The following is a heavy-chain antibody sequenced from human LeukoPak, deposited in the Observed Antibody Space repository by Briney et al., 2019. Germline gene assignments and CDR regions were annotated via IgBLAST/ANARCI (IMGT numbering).Heavy chain of an antibody. CDR3: AKGVYYYDSSGYYYTYYFDY. CDR2: ISGSGGNT. J-gene: IGHJ4*02. V-gene: IGHV3-23*01. Sequence: PGGSLRLSCTASGFKFDDYDMSWVRQAPGKGLEWVSAISGSGGNTYYADSVKGRFTISRDNSKNTLYLQMNSLRAEDTAVYYCAKGVYYYDSSGYYYTYYFDYWGQGTLVTVSS. D-gene: IGHD3-22*01. CDR1: GFKFDDYD.